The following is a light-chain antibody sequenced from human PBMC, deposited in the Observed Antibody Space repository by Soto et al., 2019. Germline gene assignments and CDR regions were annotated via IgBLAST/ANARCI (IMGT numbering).Light chain of an antibody. J-gene: IGKJ1*01. V-gene: IGKV1-5*03. CDR2: KAS. CDR1: QSVSNW. Sequence: DIQMTQSPSTLSESVGDRVTITCRASQSVSNWLAWYQQKPGKAPKLLIYKASTLETGVPSRFSGSGSGTEFTLTISSLQPDDFATYYCQQYTSYSTFGQGTKLEVK. CDR3: QQYTSYST.